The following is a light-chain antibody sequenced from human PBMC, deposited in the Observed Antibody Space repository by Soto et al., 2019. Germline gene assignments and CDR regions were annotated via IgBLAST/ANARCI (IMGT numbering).Light chain of an antibody. CDR2: NIS. CDR1: QSLVYSDGITY. Sequence: DVVVTQSPLSLPVTLGQAASISCRSSQSLVYSDGITYLNWFQQRPGQSPRRLIYNISYRDSGVPDRFSGIGSGTDFTLKISRVEAEDVGVYYCMQGTHWPYTFGQGTKLEIK. CDR3: MQGTHWPYT. V-gene: IGKV2-30*01. J-gene: IGKJ2*01.